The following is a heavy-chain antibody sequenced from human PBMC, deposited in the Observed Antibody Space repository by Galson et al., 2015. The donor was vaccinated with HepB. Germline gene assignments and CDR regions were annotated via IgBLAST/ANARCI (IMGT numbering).Heavy chain of an antibody. CDR2: ISSSSSTI. CDR3: ARDSGAMVGLYYYGMDV. J-gene: IGHJ6*02. CDR1: GFTFSSYS. D-gene: IGHD5-18*01. V-gene: IGHV3-48*02. Sequence: LRLSCAASGFTFSSYSMNWVRQAPGKGLEWVSYISSSSSTIYYADSVKGRFTISRDNAKNSLYLQMNSLRDEDTAVYYCARDSGAMVGLYYYGMDVWGQGTTVTVSS.